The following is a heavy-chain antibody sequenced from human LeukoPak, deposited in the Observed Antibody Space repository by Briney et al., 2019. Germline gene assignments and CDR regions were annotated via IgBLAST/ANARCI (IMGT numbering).Heavy chain of an antibody. Sequence: ASVKVSCKASGYTFTSYDINWVRQATGQGLEWMGWMNPNSGNTVYPQNFQGRITRTRSTSKSKAYKERNSRRSEDTAVYYCARYSGRWLYKKSLDYWGQGTLVTVSS. V-gene: IGHV1-8*01. CDR2: MNPNSGNT. CDR1: GYTFTSYD. J-gene: IGHJ4*02. CDR3: ARYSGRWLYKKSLDY. D-gene: IGHD3-22*01.